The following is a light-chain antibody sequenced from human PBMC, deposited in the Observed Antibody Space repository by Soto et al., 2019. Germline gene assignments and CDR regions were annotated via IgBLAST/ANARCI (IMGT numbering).Light chain of an antibody. CDR3: LRHDLYPWT. CDR2: AAS. V-gene: IGKV1-17*03. Sequence: DIKMTQSPYSMYASVGDRGTSTCLASQGISNYLAWFQLKPGKVPKRLMYAASTLQSGVPSRFSGSGSGTEFTLTISSLQPEDFATYYCLRHDLYPWTVCQGTKVDIK. CDR1: QGISNY. J-gene: IGKJ1*01.